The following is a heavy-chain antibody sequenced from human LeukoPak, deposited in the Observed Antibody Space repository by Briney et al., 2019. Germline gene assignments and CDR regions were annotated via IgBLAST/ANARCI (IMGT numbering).Heavy chain of an antibody. Sequence: GGSLRLSCAASGFTFSSYGMKWVRQAPGKGLEWVSSISTTSDYINYADSVKGRFTISRDNSKNTLYLQMNSLRAEDTAVYYCARDLNRITMVRGVIGGYYYYGMDVWGQGTTVTVSS. CDR2: ISTTSDYI. J-gene: IGHJ6*02. V-gene: IGHV3-21*01. CDR3: ARDLNRITMVRGVIGGYYYYGMDV. D-gene: IGHD3-10*01. CDR1: GFTFSSYG.